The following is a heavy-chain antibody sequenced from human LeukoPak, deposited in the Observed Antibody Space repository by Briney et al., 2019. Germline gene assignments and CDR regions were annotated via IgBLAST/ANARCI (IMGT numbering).Heavy chain of an antibody. Sequence: SETLSLTCSVFGGSISSYYWSWIRQPPGKGLEWIGYIHYSGSTNYNPSLKSRVTISVDTSNNQFSLKLSSVPAAAPAVYSCARVSRAVGGRVYFSRRGDAFDIWGQGTMVTVSS. D-gene: IGHD3-10*01. J-gene: IGHJ3*02. CDR2: IHYSGST. V-gene: IGHV4-59*01. CDR1: GGSISSYY. CDR3: ARVSRAVGGRVYFSRRGDAFDI.